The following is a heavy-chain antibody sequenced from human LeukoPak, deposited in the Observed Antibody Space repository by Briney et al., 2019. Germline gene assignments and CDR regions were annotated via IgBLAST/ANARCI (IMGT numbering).Heavy chain of an antibody. CDR2: IKHDGSEK. D-gene: IGHD3-3*01. Sequence: GGSLRLSCAASGFIFTNYFMSWVRQAPGKGLEWVASIKHDGSEKYYVDSVRGRFTISRDNTMNSLYLQMSSLRAEDTAVYYCATDRGWRTSGYYLYYFEYWGQGTLVTYSS. J-gene: IGHJ4*02. V-gene: IGHV3-7*01. CDR1: GFIFTNYF. CDR3: ATDRGWRTSGYYLYYFEY.